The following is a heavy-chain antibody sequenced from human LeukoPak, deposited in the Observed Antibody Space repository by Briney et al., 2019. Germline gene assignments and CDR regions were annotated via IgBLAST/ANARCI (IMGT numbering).Heavy chain of an antibody. D-gene: IGHD6-13*01. CDR2: IIPIFGTA. CDR1: GYTFTSYG. V-gene: IGHV1-69*13. CDR3: ARDKRQQRFDY. Sequence: GASVKVSCKASGYTFTSYGISWVRQAPGQGLEWMGGIIPIFGTANYAQKFQGRVTITADESTSTAYMELSSLRSEDTAVYYCARDKRQQRFDYWGQGTLVTVSS. J-gene: IGHJ4*02.